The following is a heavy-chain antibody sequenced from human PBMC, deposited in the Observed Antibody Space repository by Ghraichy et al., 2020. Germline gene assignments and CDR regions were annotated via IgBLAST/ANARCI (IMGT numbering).Heavy chain of an antibody. CDR3: ARGQQQLVYFDH. J-gene: IGHJ4*02. D-gene: IGHD6-13*01. CDR2: ISSSGSTI. Sequence: GGSLRLSCAASRFTFSDYYMSWIRQAPEKGLEWVSYISSSGSTIYYADSVKGRFNISRDNAKNSLYLQMNSLRAEDTAIYFCARGQQQLVYFDHWGQGTLVTVSS. CDR1: RFTFSDYY. V-gene: IGHV3-11*01.